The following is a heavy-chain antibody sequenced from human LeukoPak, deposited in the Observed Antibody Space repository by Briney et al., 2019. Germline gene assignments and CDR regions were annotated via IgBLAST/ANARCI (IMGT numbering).Heavy chain of an antibody. CDR3: ARDRDSTMIRDYYFDY. D-gene: IGHD3-22*01. Sequence: SETLSLTCTVSGYSISRGYYWGWIRQPPGKRLEWIGSIYHSGSPYYNPSLKSRATTSVDTSKNQFSLRLSSVTAADTAVYYCARDRDSTMIRDYYFDYWGQGTLVTVSS. CDR2: IYHSGSP. V-gene: IGHV4-38-2*02. CDR1: GYSISRGYY. J-gene: IGHJ4*02.